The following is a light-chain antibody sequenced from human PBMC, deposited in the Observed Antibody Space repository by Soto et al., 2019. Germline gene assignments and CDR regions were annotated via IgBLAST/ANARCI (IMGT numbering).Light chain of an antibody. Sequence: QSALTQPASVSGSPGQSITISCSGTDSDVGGYNFVSWYQQVPGRSPKLLIYQVTNRPSEVSYRFSGSKSGNTAFLTISGLQAEDQGDYVCSSYASNSAYVFGSGTQLTVL. CDR3: SSYASNSAYV. J-gene: IGLJ7*01. V-gene: IGLV2-14*01. CDR2: QVT. CDR1: DSDVGGYNF.